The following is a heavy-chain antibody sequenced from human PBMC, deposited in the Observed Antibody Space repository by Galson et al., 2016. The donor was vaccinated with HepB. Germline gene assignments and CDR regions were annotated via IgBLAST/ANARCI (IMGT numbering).Heavy chain of an antibody. Sequence: PGKGLEWVAVISYDGTNKYYADSVKGRFTISRDNSKNSLYLQMNGLRPEDTAVYYCAKEGHHDFWSGYYNWFAPWGQGTLVTVSS. CDR2: ISYDGTNK. D-gene: IGHD3-3*01. J-gene: IGHJ5*02. V-gene: IGHV3-30-3*02. CDR3: AKEGHHDFWSGYYNWFAP.